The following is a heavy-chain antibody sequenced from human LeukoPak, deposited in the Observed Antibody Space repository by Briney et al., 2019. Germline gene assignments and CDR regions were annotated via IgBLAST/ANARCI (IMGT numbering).Heavy chain of an antibody. CDR3: ARCSTSCSNFDY. D-gene: IGHD2-2*01. V-gene: IGHV1-2*02. CDR2: LSPNSGGI. J-gene: IGHJ4*02. CDR1: GYTFSDYY. Sequence: ASVKVSCKTSGYTFSDYYIHWVRRAPGQGLEWMGWLSPNSGGINSAQKFQGRVTMTRDASISTAYMELNRLRSDDTAVYYCARCSTSCSNFDYWGQGTLVTVSS.